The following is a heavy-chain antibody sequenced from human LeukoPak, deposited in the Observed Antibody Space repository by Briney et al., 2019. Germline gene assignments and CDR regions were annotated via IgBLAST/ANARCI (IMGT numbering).Heavy chain of an antibody. CDR3: ARYYYDSSGYLVYNWFDP. CDR1: GYTFTDYY. Sequence: ASVKVSCKASGYTFTDYYMHWVRQAPGQGLEWMGWINPNSGGTNYAQKFQGRVTMTRDTSISTAYMELSRLRSDDTAVYYCARYYYDSSGYLVYNWFDPWGQGTLVTVSS. D-gene: IGHD3-22*01. CDR2: INPNSGGT. J-gene: IGHJ5*02. V-gene: IGHV1-2*02.